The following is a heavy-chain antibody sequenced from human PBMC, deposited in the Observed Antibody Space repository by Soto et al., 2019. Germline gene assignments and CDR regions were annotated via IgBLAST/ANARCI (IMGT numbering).Heavy chain of an antibody. CDR2: ISGNGGT. D-gene: IGHD3-22*01. CDR3: AKDAPGSGWLSDY. V-gene: IGHV3-23*01. CDR1: GFTFRIYA. Sequence: EVQLLESGGGVTQPGKSLRLSCAASGFTFRIYAMSWVRQAPGKGLEWVSTISGNGGTSYADFVRGRFTISRDNSKNTLYLQMSRLRAEDTAVYYCAKDAPGSGWLSDYWGQGTRVTVSS. J-gene: IGHJ4*02.